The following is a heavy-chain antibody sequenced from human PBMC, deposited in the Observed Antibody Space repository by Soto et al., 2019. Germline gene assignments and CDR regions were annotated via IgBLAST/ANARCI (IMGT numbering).Heavy chain of an antibody. CDR3: ARGGYSYAQRLYYYYGMDV. CDR2: ISYDGSNK. Sequence: GGPLILSSGAPGFTFSSYSMHWVGRAAGKGLGWVAVISYDGSNKYYADSVKGRFTISRDNSKNTLYLQMNSLRAEDTAVYYCARGGYSYAQRLYYYYGMDVWGQGTTVTVS. CDR1: GFTFSSYS. V-gene: IGHV3-30-3*01. D-gene: IGHD5-18*01. J-gene: IGHJ6*02.